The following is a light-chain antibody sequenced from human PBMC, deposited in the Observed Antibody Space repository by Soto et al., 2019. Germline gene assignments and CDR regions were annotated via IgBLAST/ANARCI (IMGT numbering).Light chain of an antibody. CDR3: QSYDDSLSGVV. V-gene: IGLV1-40*01. J-gene: IGLJ2*01. CDR1: SSNIGAGYD. Sequence: QSVLTQSPSVSGAPGQRVTISCTGSSSNIGAGYDVHWYQQFPGTAPKLLIYGNSDRPSGDPDRFSGSKSGTSASLAITGLQAEDEADYYCQSYDDSLSGVVFGGGTKLTVL. CDR2: GNS.